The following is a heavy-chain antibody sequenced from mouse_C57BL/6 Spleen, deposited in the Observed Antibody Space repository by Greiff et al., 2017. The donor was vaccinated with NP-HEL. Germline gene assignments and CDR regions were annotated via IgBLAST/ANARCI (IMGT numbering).Heavy chain of an antibody. V-gene: IGHV1-82*01. CDR2: IYPGDGDT. D-gene: IGHD2-4*01. CDR3: ARDYDEGFAY. CDR1: GYAFSSSW. Sequence: QVQLQQSGPELVQPGASVTISCKASGYAFSSSWLNWVQQRPGKGLEWIGRIYPGDGDTNYNGKFKGKATLTADTSSSTAYMQLSSVTSEDSAVYFCARDYDEGFAYWGKGTLVTVSA. J-gene: IGHJ3*01.